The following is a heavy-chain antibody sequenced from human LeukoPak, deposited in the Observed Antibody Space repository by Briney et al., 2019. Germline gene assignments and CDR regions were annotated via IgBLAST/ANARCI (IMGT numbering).Heavy chain of an antibody. D-gene: IGHD6-13*01. J-gene: IGHJ3*02. Sequence: SGPTLVNPTQTLTLTCTFSGFSLSTSGVGVGWIRQPPGKALEWLALIYWDDDKRYSPSLKSRLTITKDTPKNQVVLTMTNMDPVDTATYYCAHTTAYSSSWYPFRSVAFDIWGQGTMVTVSS. CDR2: IYWDDDK. CDR3: AHTTAYSSSWYPFRSVAFDI. V-gene: IGHV2-5*02. CDR1: GFSLSTSGVG.